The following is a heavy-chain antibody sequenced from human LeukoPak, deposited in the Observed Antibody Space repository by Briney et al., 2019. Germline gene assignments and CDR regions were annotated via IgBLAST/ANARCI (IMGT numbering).Heavy chain of an antibody. V-gene: IGHV4-34*01. Sequence: SETLSLTCAVYGGSFSGYYWSWIRQPPGKGLEWIGEINHSGSTNYNPSLKSRVTISVDTSKNQFSLKLSSVTAADTAVYYCARQGRRYCSGGSCYQGQTRYFDYWGQGTLVTVSS. J-gene: IGHJ4*02. CDR1: GGSFSGYY. CDR3: ARQGRRYCSGGSCYQGQTRYFDY. D-gene: IGHD2-15*01. CDR2: INHSGST.